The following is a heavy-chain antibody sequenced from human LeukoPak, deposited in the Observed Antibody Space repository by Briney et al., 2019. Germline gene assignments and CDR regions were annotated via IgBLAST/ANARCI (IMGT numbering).Heavy chain of an antibody. D-gene: IGHD2-15*01. CDR2: IYYSGST. CDR1: GGSISSYY. V-gene: IGHV4-59*01. CDR3: AREVSGWYYGMDV. Sequence: SETLSLTCTVSGGSISSYYWSWIRQPPGKGLEWIGYIYYSGSTNYNPSLKSRVTIPVDTSKNQFSLKLSSVTAADTAVYYCAREVSGWYYGMDVWGQGTTVTVSS. J-gene: IGHJ6*02.